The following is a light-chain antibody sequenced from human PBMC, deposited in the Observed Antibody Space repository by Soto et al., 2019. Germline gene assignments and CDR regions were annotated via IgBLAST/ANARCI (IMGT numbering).Light chain of an antibody. Sequence: DIPMTQSPSTLSAPVGNRVTITCRASQSISSWLAWYQKKPGKAPKLLNYKASSLESGVPSRFSGGGSGTEFTLTISSLQPNDFATYYCQQYNNYPWTFGQGTKVAI. CDR1: QSISSW. V-gene: IGKV1-5*03. J-gene: IGKJ1*01. CDR3: QQYNNYPWT. CDR2: KAS.